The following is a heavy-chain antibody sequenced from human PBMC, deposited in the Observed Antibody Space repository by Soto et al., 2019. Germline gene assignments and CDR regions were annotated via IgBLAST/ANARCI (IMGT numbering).Heavy chain of an antibody. J-gene: IGHJ6*04. CDR1: EDSFSRNIAA. CDR3: ARDRPNTIVGVVIRGYYGMDG. Sequence: LSLTCTISEDSFSRNIAARNFILQSPSRGLDWLGRTYYRSKWYNDYVVSVKSRITINPDTSKNQLSLQLDSVTPGDTAVYYCARDRPNTIVGVVIRGYYGMDGWGKGTTVTVPS. V-gene: IGHV6-1*01. D-gene: IGHD3-3*01. CDR2: TYYRSKWYN.